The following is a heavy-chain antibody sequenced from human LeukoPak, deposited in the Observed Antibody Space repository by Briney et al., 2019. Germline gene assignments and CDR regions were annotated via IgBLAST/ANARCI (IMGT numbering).Heavy chain of an antibody. J-gene: IGHJ4*02. V-gene: IGHV3-64*04. CDR3: ARGGRVVPAASISPDFDY. Sequence: SGGSLRLSCSASGFTFSSYAMHWVRQAPGMGLEYVSAISGNGGNTYYADSVKGRFTISRDNSRNTLYLQMSSLRSEDTAVYYCARGGRVVPAASISPDFDYWGQGTLVTVSS. D-gene: IGHD2-2*01. CDR1: GFTFSSYA. CDR2: ISGNGGNT.